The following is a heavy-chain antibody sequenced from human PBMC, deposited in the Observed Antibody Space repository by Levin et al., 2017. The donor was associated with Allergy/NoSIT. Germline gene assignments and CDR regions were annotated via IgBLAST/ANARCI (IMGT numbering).Heavy chain of an antibody. V-gene: IGHV4-59*01. CDR2: IFHSGVA. CDR3: ARGERLGPDY. D-gene: IGHD3-16*01. CDR1: GGSISPYY. Sequence: KASETLSLTCTVSGGSISPYYWSWIRQPPGMGLEWIAYIFHSGVANYNPSLKSRHTVSMDMSKSQFSLHLSSVTAADTAVYYCARGERLGPDYWGQGTLVTVSS. J-gene: IGHJ4*02.